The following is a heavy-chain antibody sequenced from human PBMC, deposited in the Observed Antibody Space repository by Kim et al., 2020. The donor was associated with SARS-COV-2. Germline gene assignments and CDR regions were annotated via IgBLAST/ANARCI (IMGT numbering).Heavy chain of an antibody. CDR3: ARLRGGLYFDY. D-gene: IGHD3-16*01. CDR2: T. J-gene: IGHJ4*02. Sequence: TRHSPAIQGQVTISSDKSISTAYLQWSSLKASDTAMYYCARLRGGLYFDYWGQGTLVTVSS. V-gene: IGHV5-51*01.